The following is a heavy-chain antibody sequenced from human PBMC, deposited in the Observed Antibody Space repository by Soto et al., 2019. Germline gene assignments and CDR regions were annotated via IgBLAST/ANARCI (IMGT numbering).Heavy chain of an antibody. D-gene: IGHD3-22*01. Sequence: SETLSLTCTVSGGSISTYYWSWIRQPPGKGLEWIGYIYYSGSTNYNPSLKSRVTISVDKSKNQFSLKLSSVTAADTAVYYCARSPDSSGYYPRWYYYGMDVWGQGTTVTVSS. CDR2: IYYSGST. CDR1: GGSISTYY. CDR3: ARSPDSSGYYPRWYYYGMDV. J-gene: IGHJ6*02. V-gene: IGHV4-59*12.